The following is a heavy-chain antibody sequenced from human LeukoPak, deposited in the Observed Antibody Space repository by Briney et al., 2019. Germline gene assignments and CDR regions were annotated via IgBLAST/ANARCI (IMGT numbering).Heavy chain of an antibody. D-gene: IGHD4-17*01. V-gene: IGHV3-20*04. J-gene: IGHJ6*03. CDR1: GFTFDDYG. CDR3: ARVGSVTPYSYYYMDV. Sequence: GSLRLSCAASGFTFDDYGMSWVRQAPGKGLEWVSGINWNGGSTGYADSVKGRFTISRDNAKNSLYLQMNSLRAEDTALYYCARVGSVTPYSYYYMDVWGKGTTVTVSS. CDR2: INWNGGST.